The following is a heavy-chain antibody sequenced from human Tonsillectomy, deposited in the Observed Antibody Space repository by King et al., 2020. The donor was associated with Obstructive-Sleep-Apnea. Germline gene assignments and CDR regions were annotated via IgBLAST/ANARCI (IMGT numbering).Heavy chain of an antibody. J-gene: IGHJ4*02. CDR1: GFTFSSYS. Sequence: QLVQSGGGLVKPGGSLRLSCEASGFTFSSYSMNWVRQAPGKGLEWVSSISSSSSYIYHADSVKGRFTISRDKAKNSLYLQMNSLRAEDTAVYYCAREDGEAFDYWGQGTLVTVSS. CDR3: AREDGEAFDY. CDR2: ISSSSSYI. V-gene: IGHV3-21*01. D-gene: IGHD3-3*01.